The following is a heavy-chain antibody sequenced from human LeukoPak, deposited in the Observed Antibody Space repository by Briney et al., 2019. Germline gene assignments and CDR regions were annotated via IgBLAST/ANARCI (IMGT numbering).Heavy chain of an antibody. CDR2: ISSSSSYI. CDR1: GFTFSSYS. CDR3: ARDSSGSYYFDY. J-gene: IGHJ4*02. D-gene: IGHD3-22*01. Sequence: PGGSLRLSCAASGFTFSSYSMNWVRQAPGKGLEWVSSISSSSSYIYYADSVKGRFTTSRDNAKNSLYLQVNSLRAEDTAVYYCARDSSGSYYFDYWGQGTLVTVSS. V-gene: IGHV3-21*01.